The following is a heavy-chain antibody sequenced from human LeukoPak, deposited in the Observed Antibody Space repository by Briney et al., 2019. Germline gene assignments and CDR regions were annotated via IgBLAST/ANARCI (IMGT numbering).Heavy chain of an antibody. CDR2: IYHSGST. CDR1: GGSISSSNW. J-gene: IGHJ4*02. Sequence: PSGTLSLTCAVSGGSISSSNWWSWVRQPPGKGLEWIGEIYHSGSTNYNPSLKSRVTISVDTSKNQFSLKLSSVTAADTAVYYCARGGVVVPAAIRSWGQGTLVTVSS. CDR3: ARGGVVVPAAIRS. V-gene: IGHV4-4*02. D-gene: IGHD2-2*02.